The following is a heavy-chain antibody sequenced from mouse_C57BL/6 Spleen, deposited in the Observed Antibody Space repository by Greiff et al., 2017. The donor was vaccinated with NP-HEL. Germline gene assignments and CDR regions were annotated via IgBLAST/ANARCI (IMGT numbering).Heavy chain of an antibody. CDR1: GYAFSSSC. Sequence: QVQLQQSGPELVKPGASVSISCKASGYAFSSSCMNWVKQRPGRGLVWIGRIYPGDGGTNYNGKFKGKATLTADKSSSPAYMQLSSLTSEDSAVYFCARSAIDYDYAGYYFDYWGQGTTLTVSS. J-gene: IGHJ2*01. D-gene: IGHD2-4*01. CDR3: ARSAIDYDYAGYYFDY. CDR2: IYPGDGGT. V-gene: IGHV1-82*01.